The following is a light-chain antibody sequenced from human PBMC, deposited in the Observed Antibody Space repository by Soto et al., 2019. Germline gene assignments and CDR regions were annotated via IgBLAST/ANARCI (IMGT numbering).Light chain of an antibody. CDR3: CLYAGSFTYV. V-gene: IGLV2-11*01. Sequence: QSALTQPRSVSGSPGQSVTISCTGTSSDVGGYNYVSWYQQHPGKAPKLIIYDVSKWPSGVPDRFSGSKSGNTASLTISGLQAEDEADYYCCLYAGSFTYVFGTGTKVTVL. CDR1: SSDVGGYNY. J-gene: IGLJ1*01. CDR2: DVS.